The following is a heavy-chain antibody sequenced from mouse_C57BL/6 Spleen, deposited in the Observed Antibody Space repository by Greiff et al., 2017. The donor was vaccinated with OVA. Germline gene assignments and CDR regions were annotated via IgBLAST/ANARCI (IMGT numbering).Heavy chain of an antibody. Sequence: EVQLVESGGGLVKPGGSLKLSCAASGFTFSSYTMSWVRQTPEKRLEWVATISGGGGNTYYPDSVKGRFTISRDNAKNTLYLQMSSLRSEDTALYYCARRAAQALYFDYWGQGTTLTVSS. CDR1: GFTFSSYT. J-gene: IGHJ2*01. D-gene: IGHD3-2*02. V-gene: IGHV5-9*01. CDR2: ISGGGGNT. CDR3: ARRAAQALYFDY.